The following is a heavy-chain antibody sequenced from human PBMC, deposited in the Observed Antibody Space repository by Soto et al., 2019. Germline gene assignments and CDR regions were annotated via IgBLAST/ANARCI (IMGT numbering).Heavy chain of an antibody. V-gene: IGHV1-18*01. CDR1: GYIFVNSG. J-gene: IGHJ6*02. Sequence: QVQLVQSGDEVRKPGSSVKVSCKASGYIFVNSGIAWVRQDTGQGLEWMGWISPDSGNTHYASKVQGRLTMTTDTSKSTAYMDLGSLTSDDTAVYYCAVVDNYVTPTTQDVWGQGTTVTVSS. CDR2: ISPDSGNT. CDR3: AVVDNYVTPTTQDV. D-gene: IGHD3-16*01.